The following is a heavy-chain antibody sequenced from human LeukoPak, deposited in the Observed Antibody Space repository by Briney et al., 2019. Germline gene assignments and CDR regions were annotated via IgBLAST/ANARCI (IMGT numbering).Heavy chain of an antibody. CDR2: ISGSGGST. J-gene: IGHJ3*02. D-gene: IGHD6-6*01. Sequence: GESLRLSCAASGFTFSRFRMSWIRQPPGKGLEWVSAISGSGGSTYYADSVKGRFTISRDNSKNTLYLQMNSLRAEDTAIYYCAKDRWLSSSSGAFDIWGQGTMVTVSS. CDR3: AKDRWLSSSSGAFDI. CDR1: GFTFSRFR. V-gene: IGHV3-23*01.